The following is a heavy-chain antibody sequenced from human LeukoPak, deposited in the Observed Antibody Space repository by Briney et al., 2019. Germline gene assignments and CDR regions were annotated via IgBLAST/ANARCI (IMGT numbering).Heavy chain of an antibody. J-gene: IGHJ5*01. D-gene: IGHD3-3*01. CDR3: VREAIRHFDFDS. CDR1: GFTFSHYA. CDR2: IAENGDVT. V-gene: IGHV3-23*01. Sequence: QAGGSLRLSCAGSGFTFSHYAMTWVRQAPGKGLEWVSVIAENGDVTAYTDSVKGRFTISRDNTRETLFLHMTSLRVDDTSVYYCVREAIRHFDFDSWGQGTLVTVSS.